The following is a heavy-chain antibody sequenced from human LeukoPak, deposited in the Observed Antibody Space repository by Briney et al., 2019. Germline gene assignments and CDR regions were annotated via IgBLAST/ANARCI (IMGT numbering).Heavy chain of an antibody. D-gene: IGHD1-1*01. Sequence: PSETLSLTCTVSGGSISSYYWSWIRQPPGKGLEWIGYIYYSGSTNYNPSLKSRVTISVDTSKNQFSLKLSSVTAADTAVYYCARNEINWTWFDPWGKETRVTVSS. J-gene: IGHJ5*02. V-gene: IGHV4-59*01. CDR1: GGSISSYY. CDR3: ARNEINWTWFDP. CDR2: IYYSGST.